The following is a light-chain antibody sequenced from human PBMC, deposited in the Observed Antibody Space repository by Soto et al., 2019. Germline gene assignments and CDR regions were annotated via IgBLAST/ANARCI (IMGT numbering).Light chain of an antibody. CDR1: QILLHSNLYNY. Sequence: IVMTQSPLSLPVTPLEPSSISFSSIQILLHSNLYNYLDWYLQKPGQSPQLLIYLGSNRASGVPDRFSGSGSGTDFTLKISRVEAEDVGVYYCMQALQTSWTFGQGTKVDIK. CDR2: LGS. V-gene: IGKV2-28*01. CDR3: MQALQTSWT. J-gene: IGKJ1*01.